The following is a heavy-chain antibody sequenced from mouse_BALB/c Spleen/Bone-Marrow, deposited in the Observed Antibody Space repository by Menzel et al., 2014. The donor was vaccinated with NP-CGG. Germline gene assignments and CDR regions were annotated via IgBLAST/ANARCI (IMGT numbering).Heavy chain of an antibody. CDR2: IRNKANGYTT. Sequence: EVKLMESGGGLVQPGGSLRLSCATSGFTFTDYYMSWVRQPPGKALEWLGFIRNKANGYTTEYSASVKGRFTITRDNSQSNLYLQMNTLRAEDSATYYCTGDVGNYVRFVYWGQGTLVTVSA. D-gene: IGHD2-1*01. CDR1: GFTFTDYY. J-gene: IGHJ3*01. CDR3: TGDVGNYVRFVY. V-gene: IGHV7-3*02.